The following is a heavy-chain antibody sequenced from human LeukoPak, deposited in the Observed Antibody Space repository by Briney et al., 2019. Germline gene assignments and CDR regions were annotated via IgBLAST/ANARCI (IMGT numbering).Heavy chain of an antibody. J-gene: IGHJ6*03. CDR1: GYTFTSYD. V-gene: IGHV1-8*03. Sequence: ASVKVSCKASGYTFTSYDINWVRQATGQGLEWMGWMNPNSGNTGYAQKFQGRVTITRNTSISTAYMELSSLRSEDTAVYYCARAPGIAVANFYYYYMDVWGKGTTVTVSS. D-gene: IGHD6-19*01. CDR2: MNPNSGNT. CDR3: ARAPGIAVANFYYYYMDV.